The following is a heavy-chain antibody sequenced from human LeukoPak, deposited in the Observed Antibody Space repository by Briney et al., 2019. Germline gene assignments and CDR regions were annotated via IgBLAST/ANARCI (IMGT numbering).Heavy chain of an antibody. V-gene: IGHV1-18*01. CDR2: ISAYNGNT. Sequence: ASVKVSCKASGYTFTSYGISWVRQAPGQGLEWMGWISAYNGNTNYAQKLQGGVTMTTDTSTSTAYMELRSLRSDDTAVYYCARSGDRPPYYYYGMDVWGQGTTVTVSS. CDR3: ARSGDRPPYYYYGMDV. J-gene: IGHJ6*02. D-gene: IGHD7-27*01. CDR1: GYTFTSYG.